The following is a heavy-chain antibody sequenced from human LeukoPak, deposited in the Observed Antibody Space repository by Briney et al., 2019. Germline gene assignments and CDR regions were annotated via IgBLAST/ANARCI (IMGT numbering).Heavy chain of an antibody. CDR2: INHSGST. CDR3: ARGWATVTTETNFDY. V-gene: IGHV4-34*01. Sequence: SETLSLTCAVYGGSFSGYYWSWIRQPPGKGLEWIGEINHSGSTNYNPSLKSRVTISVDTSKNQFSLKLSSVTAADTAVYHCARGWATVTTETNFDYWGQGTLVTVSS. CDR1: GGSFSGYY. D-gene: IGHD4-17*01. J-gene: IGHJ4*02.